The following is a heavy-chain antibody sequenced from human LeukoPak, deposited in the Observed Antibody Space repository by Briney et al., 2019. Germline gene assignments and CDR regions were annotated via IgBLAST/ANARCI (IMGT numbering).Heavy chain of an antibody. CDR1: GFTFSSYA. V-gene: IGHV3-23*01. D-gene: IGHD3-3*01. CDR2: ISGSSTSI. CDR3: ATLGLGRFFTGEGGY. Sequence: GGSLRLPCAASGFTFSSYAMSWVRQAPGKGLEWVSVISGSSTSISHADSVKGRFTISRDNSKNTLFLQMNSLRAEDTAVYYCATLGLGRFFTGEGGYWGQGTLVTVSS. J-gene: IGHJ4*02.